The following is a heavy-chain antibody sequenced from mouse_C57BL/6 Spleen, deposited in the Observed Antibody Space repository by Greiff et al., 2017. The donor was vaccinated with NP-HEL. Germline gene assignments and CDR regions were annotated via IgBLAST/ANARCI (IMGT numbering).Heavy chain of an antibody. CDR1: GYTFTSYW. V-gene: IGHV1-55*01. J-gene: IGHJ3*01. Sequence: QVQLQQPGAELVKPGASVKMSCKASGYTFTSYWITWVKQRPGQGLEWIGDIYPGSGSTNYNEKFKSKATLTVDTSSSTAYMQLSSLTSEDSAVYYCARRGGYGNYGAYWGQGTLVTVSA. D-gene: IGHD2-1*01. CDR2: IYPGSGST. CDR3: ARRGGYGNYGAY.